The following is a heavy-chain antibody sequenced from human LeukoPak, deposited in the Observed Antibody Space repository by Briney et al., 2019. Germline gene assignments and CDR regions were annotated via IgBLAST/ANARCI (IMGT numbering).Heavy chain of an antibody. Sequence: PGGSLRLSCAASGFTFSRYWIHWVRQAPGKGLVWVSHINSDGSSTRYADSVKGRFTISRDNAKNTLYLQMNSLRAEDTAVYYCAREGGLYYYDSSGYYSFVYWGQGTLVTVSS. J-gene: IGHJ4*02. CDR1: GFTFSRYW. V-gene: IGHV3-74*01. CDR3: AREGGLYYYDSSGYYSFVY. D-gene: IGHD3-22*01. CDR2: INSDGSST.